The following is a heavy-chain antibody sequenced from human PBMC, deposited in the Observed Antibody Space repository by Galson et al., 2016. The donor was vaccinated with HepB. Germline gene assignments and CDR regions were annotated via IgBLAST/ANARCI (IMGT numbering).Heavy chain of an antibody. D-gene: IGHD1-26*01. CDR1: GDSVSSNSAA. CDR3: ARDPGWQYRDSGSYLGWFEP. CDR2: TFYRSKWHN. Sequence: CAISGDSVSSNSAAWNWIRQSPSRGLEWLGRTFYRSKWHNEYAVSVQSRISIKSDTSKNQFSLKLNSVSPEDTAVYYRARDPGWQYRDSGSYLGWFEPGGQGTLVTVSS. V-gene: IGHV6-1*01. J-gene: IGHJ5*02.